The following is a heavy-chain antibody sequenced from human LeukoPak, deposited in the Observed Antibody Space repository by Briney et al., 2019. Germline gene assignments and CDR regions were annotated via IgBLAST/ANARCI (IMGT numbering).Heavy chain of an antibody. CDR1: GTSISSGAYS. CDR3: ARTITTFGALGYFDY. CDR2: IYYSGNT. D-gene: IGHD3-3*01. J-gene: IGHJ4*02. V-gene: IGHV4-31*03. Sequence: NPSETLSLTCTVSGTSISSGAYSWSWVRQHPGKGLEWIAYIYYSGNTYYNPSLKRRVTISVDTSKNQFSLKLSSVTAADTAVYYCARTITTFGALGYFDYWGQGTLVTVSS.